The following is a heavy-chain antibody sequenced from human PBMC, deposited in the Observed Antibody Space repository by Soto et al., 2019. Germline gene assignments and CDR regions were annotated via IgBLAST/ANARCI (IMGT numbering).Heavy chain of an antibody. J-gene: IGHJ4*02. CDR2: IIPIFGTA. CDR3: ASGLGYCSSTSCFTFDY. V-gene: IGHV1-69*01. CDR1: GGTFSSYA. Sequence: QVQLVQSGAEVKKPGSSVKVSCKASGGTFSSYAISWVRQAPGQGLEWMGGIIPIFGTANYAQKFQGRVTITADEPTSTAYMELSSLRSEDTAVYYCASGLGYCSSTSCFTFDYWGQGTLVTVSS. D-gene: IGHD2-2*01.